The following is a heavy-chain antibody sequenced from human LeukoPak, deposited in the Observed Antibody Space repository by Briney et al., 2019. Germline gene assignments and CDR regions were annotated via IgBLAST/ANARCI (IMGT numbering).Heavy chain of an antibody. V-gene: IGHV4-34*01. Sequence: SETLSLTCAVYGGSFSGYYWSWIRQPPGKGLEWIGEINHSGSTNYNPSLKSRVTISVDTSKNQFSLKLSSVTAADTAVYYCASMAFTIFGVVTVYYGMDVWGQGTTVTVSS. CDR3: ASMAFTIFGVVTVYYGMDV. CDR1: GGSFSGYY. CDR2: INHSGST. J-gene: IGHJ6*02. D-gene: IGHD3-3*01.